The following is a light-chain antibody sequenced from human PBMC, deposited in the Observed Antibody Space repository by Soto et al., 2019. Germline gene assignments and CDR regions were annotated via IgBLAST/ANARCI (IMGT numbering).Light chain of an antibody. J-gene: IGLJ1*01. CDR1: RSDVGGYNY. V-gene: IGLV2-14*01. Sequence: QYALTQPASVCGSPGQSITISCTRTRSDVGGYNYVSWYQQNPGKAPKLMIFEVSNRPSGVSNRFSGSKSGNTASLTISGLQAADEADYYCSSYTSTTTLVVFGTGTKLTV. CDR3: SSYTSTTTLVV. CDR2: EVS.